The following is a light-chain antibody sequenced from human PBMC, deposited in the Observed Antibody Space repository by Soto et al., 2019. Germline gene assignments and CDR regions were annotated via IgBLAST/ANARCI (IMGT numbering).Light chain of an antibody. CDR3: LQDYNYPRT. V-gene: IGKV1-6*01. Sequence: AIQMTQSPSSLSVSVGDRVTITCRASQGIRDDLGWYQQKPGKAPKLLIYGASSLQGGVPSRFSGSGSGTDFTLTISSLQPEDFATYYCLQDYNYPRTFGQGTKVEI. J-gene: IGKJ1*01. CDR1: QGIRDD. CDR2: GAS.